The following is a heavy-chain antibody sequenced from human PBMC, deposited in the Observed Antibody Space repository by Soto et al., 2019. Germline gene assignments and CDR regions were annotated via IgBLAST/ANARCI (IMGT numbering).Heavy chain of an antibody. D-gene: IGHD6-13*01. CDR2: ISSNSAYI. Sequence: GGSLRLSCAASGFTFRSFTMNWVRQAPGKGLEWVSTISSNSAYIYYTDALRGRFTISRDNAKNSLHLQMNSLRAEDTAVYYCTRDASRDSSARGWFDPWGPGTLV. J-gene: IGHJ5*02. CDR3: TRDASRDSSARGWFDP. CDR1: GFTFRSFT. V-gene: IGHV3-21*01.